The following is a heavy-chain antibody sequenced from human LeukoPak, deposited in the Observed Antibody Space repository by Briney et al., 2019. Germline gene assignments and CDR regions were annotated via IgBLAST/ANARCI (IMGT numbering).Heavy chain of an antibody. CDR2: INHSGST. J-gene: IGHJ6*03. CDR1: GGSFSGYY. CDR3: ARLFHYYYYYMDV. V-gene: IGHV4-34*01. Sequence: SEALSLTCAVYGGSFSGYYWSWIRQPPGKGLEWIGEINHSGSTNYNPSLKSRVTISVDTSKNQFSLKLSSVTAADTAVYYCARLFHYYYYYMDVWGKGTTVTVSS. D-gene: IGHD3-10*02.